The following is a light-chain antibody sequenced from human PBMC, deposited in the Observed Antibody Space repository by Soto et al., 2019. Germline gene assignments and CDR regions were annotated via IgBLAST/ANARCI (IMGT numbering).Light chain of an antibody. V-gene: IGKV3-15*01. Sequence: PRDRVAITCPAKQGVSNYFAWYQQKPGKAPNLLIYAASARATGIPARFSGSGSGTEFTLTIGSLQSEDSAVYYCQQYQNLWTFGQGTKVDIK. CDR3: QQYQNLWT. CDR1: QGVSNY. J-gene: IGKJ1*01. CDR2: AAS.